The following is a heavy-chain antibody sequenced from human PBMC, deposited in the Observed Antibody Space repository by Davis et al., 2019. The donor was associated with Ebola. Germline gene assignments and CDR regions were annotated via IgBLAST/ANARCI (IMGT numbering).Heavy chain of an antibody. CDR3: ARLYWGGDY. CDR1: GGSFSGYY. CDR2: INHSGST. J-gene: IGHJ4*02. Sequence: MPSETLSLTCAVYGGSFSGYYWSWIRQPPGKGLEWIGEINHSGSTNYNPSLNSRVTISVDTSKNQFSLKLSSVTAADTAVYYCARLYWGGDYWGQGTLVTVSS. D-gene: IGHD7-27*01. V-gene: IGHV4-34*01.